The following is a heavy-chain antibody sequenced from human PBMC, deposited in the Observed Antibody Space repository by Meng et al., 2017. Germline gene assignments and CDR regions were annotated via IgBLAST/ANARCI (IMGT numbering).Heavy chain of an antibody. Sequence: QLGQARAEVKKPGASVKVSCKASGYTFTGYYMHWVRQAPGQGLEWMGRINPNSGGTNYAQKFQGRVTMTRDTSISTAYMELSRLRSDDTAVYYCAREREWELLRYYYYGMDVWGQGTTVTVSS. D-gene: IGHD1-26*01. CDR3: AREREWELLRYYYYGMDV. CDR1: GYTFTGYY. CDR2: INPNSGGT. J-gene: IGHJ6*02. V-gene: IGHV1-2*06.